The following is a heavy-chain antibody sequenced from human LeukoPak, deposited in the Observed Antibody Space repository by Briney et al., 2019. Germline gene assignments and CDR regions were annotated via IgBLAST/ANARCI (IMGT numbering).Heavy chain of an antibody. D-gene: IGHD6-6*01. CDR3: AKAGDSSSSPLFLD. CDR2: ILYDGSNK. CDR1: GFTFSSYA. J-gene: IGHJ4*02. V-gene: IGHV3-30*04. Sequence: GGSLRLSCAASGFTFSSYAMHWVRQAPGKGLEWVAVILYDGSNKYYADSVKGRFTISRDNSKNTLYLQMNSLRAEDTAVYYCAKAGDSSSSPLFLDWGQGTLVTVSS.